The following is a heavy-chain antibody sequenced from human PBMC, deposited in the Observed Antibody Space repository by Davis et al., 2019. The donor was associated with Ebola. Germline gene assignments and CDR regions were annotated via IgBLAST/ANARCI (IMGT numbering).Heavy chain of an antibody. Sequence: MPGGSLRLSCTVSGGSISSYYWSWIRQPPGKGLEWIGYIYYSGSTNYNPSLKSRVTISVDTSKNQFSLKLSSVTAADTAVYYCARGVDYPFDYWGQGTLVTVSS. CDR3: ARGVDYPFDY. CDR2: IYYSGST. CDR1: GGSISSYY. J-gene: IGHJ4*02. D-gene: IGHD4-11*01. V-gene: IGHV4-59*08.